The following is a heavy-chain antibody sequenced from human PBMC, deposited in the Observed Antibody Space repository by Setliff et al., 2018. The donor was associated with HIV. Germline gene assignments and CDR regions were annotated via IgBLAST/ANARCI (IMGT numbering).Heavy chain of an antibody. J-gene: IGHJ4*02. CDR1: GYSISSGYY. CDR3: ARQVGSQYSYWAYYFDS. V-gene: IGHV4-38-2*01. CDR2: LYHSGTN. Sequence: PSETLSLTCAVSGYSISSGYYWGWIRQSPGKGLEWIGSLYHSGTNFYNPSLKSRVTISLDTSTNRFSLKLNSVTAADTAIYYCARQVGSQYSYWAYYFDSWGQGALVTVSS. D-gene: IGHD5-18*01.